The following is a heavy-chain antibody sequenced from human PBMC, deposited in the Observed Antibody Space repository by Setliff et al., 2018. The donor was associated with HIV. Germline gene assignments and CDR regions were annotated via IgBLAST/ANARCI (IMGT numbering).Heavy chain of an antibody. CDR3: ARGSFIGDYYYFDY. D-gene: IGHD3-10*01. CDR1: GDSSSNDY. Sequence: SETLSLTCTVSGDSSSNDYWTWVRQPPGKGLEWIGNIHTSGTTKYNPSLKSRVPISVDTSKNQFSLKLSSVTAADTAVYYCARGSFIGDYYYFDYWGQGTLVTVSS. J-gene: IGHJ4*02. V-gene: IGHV4-4*08. CDR2: IHTSGTT.